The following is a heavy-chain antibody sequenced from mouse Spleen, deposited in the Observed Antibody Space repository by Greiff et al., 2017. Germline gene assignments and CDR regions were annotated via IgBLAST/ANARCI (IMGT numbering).Heavy chain of an antibody. CDR3: ARPYYYGSSPWYFDV. D-gene: IGHD1-1*01. CDR2: ISNLAYSI. Sequence: EVMLVESGGGLVKPGGSLKLSCAASGFTFSDYGMAWVRQAPGKGPEWVAFISNLAYSIYYADTVTGRFTISRENAKNTLYLEMSSLRSEDTAMYYCARPYYYGSSPWYFDVWGAGTTVTVSS. J-gene: IGHJ1*01. CDR1: GFTFSDYG. V-gene: IGHV5-15*02.